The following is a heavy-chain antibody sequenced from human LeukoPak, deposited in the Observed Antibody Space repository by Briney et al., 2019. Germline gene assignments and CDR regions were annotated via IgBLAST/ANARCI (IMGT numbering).Heavy chain of an antibody. J-gene: IGHJ3*02. V-gene: IGHV4-4*07. CDR2: IYTSGST. CDR3: ARDNSDYCSSTSCDRAFDI. D-gene: IGHD2-2*01. Sequence: SETLSLTCTVSGGSISSYYWSWIRQPAGKGLEWIGRIYTSGSTNYNPSLKSRVTMSVDTSKNQFSLKLSSVTAADTAVYYCARDNSDYCSSTSCDRAFDIWGQGTMVTVSS. CDR1: GGSISSYY.